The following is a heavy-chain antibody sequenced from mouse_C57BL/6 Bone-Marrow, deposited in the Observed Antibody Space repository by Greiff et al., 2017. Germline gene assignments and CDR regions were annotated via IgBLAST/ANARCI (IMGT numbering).Heavy chain of an antibody. CDR1: GYTFTSYG. CDR3: SREGDSSGELYYFDY. V-gene: IGHV1-81*01. J-gene: IGHJ2*01. Sequence: VKLMESGAELARPGASVKLSCKASGYTFTSYGISWMKQRTGQSLEWIGDIYPRSGNTYYNEKFKGKDTLTADKSSSTAYMELRSLTSEYSAFYFCSREGDSSGELYYFDYRGQGTTLTVSS. D-gene: IGHD3-2*02. CDR2: IYPRSGNT.